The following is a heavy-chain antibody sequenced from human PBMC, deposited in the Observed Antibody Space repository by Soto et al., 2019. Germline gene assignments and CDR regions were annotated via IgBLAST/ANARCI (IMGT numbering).Heavy chain of an antibody. CDR1: GFTFSSYG. J-gene: IGHJ4*02. CDR3: AKGQIQDYDFWSGYYLASYYFDY. CDR2: ISYDGSNK. V-gene: IGHV3-30*18. D-gene: IGHD3-3*01. Sequence: GGSLRLSCAASGFTFSSYGMHWVRQAPGKGLEWVAVISYDGSNKYYAGSVKGRFTISRDNSKNTLYLQMNSLRAEDTAVYYCAKGQIQDYDFWSGYYLASYYFDYWGQGTLVTVSS.